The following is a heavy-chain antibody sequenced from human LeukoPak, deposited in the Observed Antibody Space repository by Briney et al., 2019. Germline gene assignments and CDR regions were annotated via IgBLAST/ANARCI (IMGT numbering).Heavy chain of an antibody. D-gene: IGHD6-13*01. J-gene: IGHJ4*02. CDR3: AKDSRYSSRWYGGYIDY. CDR1: GFTFSTYW. Sequence: GGSLRLSCAASGFTFSTYWMSWVRQAPGKGLEWVANIKQDGSEKYYVDSVKGRFTISRDNAKNSLYLQMNSLRAEDTAVYYCAKDSRYSSRWYGGYIDYWGQGTLVTVSS. V-gene: IGHV3-7*01. CDR2: IKQDGSEK.